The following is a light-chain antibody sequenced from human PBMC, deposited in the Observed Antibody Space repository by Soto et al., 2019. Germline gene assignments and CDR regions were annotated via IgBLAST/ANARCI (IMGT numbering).Light chain of an antibody. CDR2: DAS. CDR1: QSVGTY. V-gene: IGKV3-11*01. Sequence: EIVLTQSPATLSLSPGERATLSCRASQSVGTYLAWYQQKPGQAPRLLIYDASNRATGIPARFSGSGSGTDFTLAITRLEPDDFAVYYCQHRSDWPTFGQGTKVEVK. CDR3: QHRSDWPT. J-gene: IGKJ1*01.